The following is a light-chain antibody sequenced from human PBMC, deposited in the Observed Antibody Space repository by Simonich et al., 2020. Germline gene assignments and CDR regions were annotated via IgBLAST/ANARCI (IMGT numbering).Light chain of an antibody. CDR3: SSYTSSSTLV. CDR1: SSDVGGYNY. CDR2: DVS. J-gene: IGLJ2*01. V-gene: IGLV2-14*01. Sequence: QSALTQPASVSGSPGQSITISCTGTSSDVGGYNYVSWYQQHPGKAPNLMIYDVSKPPSGVSHRFACSKSGNTASLTISGLHAEDEADYYCSSYTSSSTLVFGGGTKLTVL.